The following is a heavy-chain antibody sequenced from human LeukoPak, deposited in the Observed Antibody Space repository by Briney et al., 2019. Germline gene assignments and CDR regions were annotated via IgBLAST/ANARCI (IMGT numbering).Heavy chain of an antibody. D-gene: IGHD2-8*02. CDR1: GFTFSSYA. V-gene: IGHV3-23*01. J-gene: IGHJ4*02. CDR3: ATYRQVLLPFES. CDR2: ISGSGGST. Sequence: GGSLRLSCAASGFTFSSYAMSWVRQAPGKGLEWVSAISGSGGSTYYADSVKGRFTISRDNSKNTQYLQMNSLRAEDTAVYYCATYRQVLLPFESWGQGTLVTVSS.